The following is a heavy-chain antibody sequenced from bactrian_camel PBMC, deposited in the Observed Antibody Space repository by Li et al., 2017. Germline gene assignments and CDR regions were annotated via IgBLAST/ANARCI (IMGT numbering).Heavy chain of an antibody. CDR1: GYTYSSNC. Sequence: QVQLVESGGGSVQAGGSLRLSCVASGYTYSSNCMAWFRQVPGKEREGVAAIHVGVGRTYVADSVKGRFTVSLDNAKNTLYLQMNSLRPEDTAMYYCAASLGKTYCSEAHFLSRLRPNFGFMGQGTQVTVS. CDR2: IHVGVGRT. D-gene: IGHD2*01. V-gene: IGHV3S1*01. J-gene: IGHJ4*01.